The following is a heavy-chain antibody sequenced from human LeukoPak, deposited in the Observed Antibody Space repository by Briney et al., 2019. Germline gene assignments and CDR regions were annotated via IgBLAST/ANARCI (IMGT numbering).Heavy chain of an antibody. CDR2: ISGGGGST. D-gene: IGHD3-9*01. Sequence: PGASLRLSCAASGFTFSSYAMSWVRQAPGKGLEWVSAISGGGGSTYYADSVKGRFTISRDNSKNTLYLQMNSLRAEDTAVYCCAKNRAGYNWYFDLWGRGTLVTVSS. CDR1: GFTFSSYA. J-gene: IGHJ2*01. CDR3: AKNRAGYNWYFDL. V-gene: IGHV3-23*01.